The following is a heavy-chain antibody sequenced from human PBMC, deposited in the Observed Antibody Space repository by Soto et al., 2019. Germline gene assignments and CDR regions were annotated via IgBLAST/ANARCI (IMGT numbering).Heavy chain of an antibody. Sequence: SETLSLTCTVSGGSLSSYWWTWIRQPPGKGLEWIGSIYKSGTTNYNPSLKSRITVSIDTSKNQFSLNLTSVTAADTALYYCARQRRGGYWFAPWCQGTPVTVSS. CDR3: ARQRRGGYWFAP. CDR2: IYKSGTT. CDR1: GGSLSSYW. J-gene: IGHJ5*02. V-gene: IGHV4-59*08.